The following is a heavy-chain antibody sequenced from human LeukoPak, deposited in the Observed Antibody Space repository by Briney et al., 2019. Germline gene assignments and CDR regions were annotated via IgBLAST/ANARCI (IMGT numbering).Heavy chain of an antibody. CDR2: INLNRGGT. D-gene: IGHD2-15*01. V-gene: IGHV1-2*02. CDR1: GYTFTGDY. Sequence: GASVKVSCKASGYTFTGDYMHWLRQAPGQGLEWMGWINLNRGGTNYAQKFQGRVTMTRDTSISTAYMELSRLRSDDTAVYYCARASLLYCSGGSCYSYYYGMDVWGQGTTVTVSS. J-gene: IGHJ6*02. CDR3: ARASLLYCSGGSCYSYYYGMDV.